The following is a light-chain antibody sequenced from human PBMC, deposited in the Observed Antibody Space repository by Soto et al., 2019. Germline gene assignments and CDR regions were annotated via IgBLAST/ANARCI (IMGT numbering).Light chain of an antibody. CDR3: QQYYTWPRGT. CDR1: QGIITN. CDR2: GAS. J-gene: IGKJ1*01. Sequence: VRPQSHGTLAVSPGERATLSCRASQGIITNLAWYHQKPGQAPRLLIFGASTRATGVPARFSGSGSGTEFTLTISSLQSADFGVYYCQQYYTWPRGTFGHGTKVAIK. V-gene: IGKV3-15*01.